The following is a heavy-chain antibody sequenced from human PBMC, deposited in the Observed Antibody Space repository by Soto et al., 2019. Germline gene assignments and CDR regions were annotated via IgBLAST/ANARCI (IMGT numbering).Heavy chain of an antibody. Sequence: QVQLQQWGAGLLKPSETLSLTCAVNGGSFTGYYCSWVRQPPGKGLEWIGEIKDGGSTNYSPSLRSRVTISADTSKKQFSLKVTSVTAADTAVYYCARGQEGVVATHWDQGTLVPVSS. J-gene: IGHJ4*02. CDR1: GGSFTGYY. V-gene: IGHV4-34*01. CDR2: IKDGGST. D-gene: IGHD2-15*01. CDR3: ARGQEGVVATH.